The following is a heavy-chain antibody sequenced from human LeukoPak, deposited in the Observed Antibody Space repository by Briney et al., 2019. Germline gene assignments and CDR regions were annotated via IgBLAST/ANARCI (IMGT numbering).Heavy chain of an antibody. CDR1: GFTFSSYG. V-gene: IGHV3-30*03. J-gene: IGHJ4*02. CDR2: ISYDGSNK. CDR3: ARGNNTFEMATLALDH. Sequence: PGGSLRLSCAASGFTFSSYGMHWVRQAPGKGLEWVAVISYDGSNKYYADSVKGRFTISRDNSKNTLYLQMNSLRAEDTAVYYCARGNNTFEMATLALDHWGQGALVTVSS. D-gene: IGHD5-24*01.